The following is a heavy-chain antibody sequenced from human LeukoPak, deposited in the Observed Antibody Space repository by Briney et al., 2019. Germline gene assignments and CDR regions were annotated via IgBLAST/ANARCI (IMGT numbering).Heavy chain of an antibody. CDR1: GYSFTSYW. Sequence: GESLKISCKGSGYSFTSYWIGWVRQMPGKGLEWMGIIYPGDSDTRYSPSFQGQVTISADKSISTAYLQWSSLKASDTAMYYCARLRGYCSSTSCYPPNWFDPWGQGTLVTVSS. CDR3: ARLRGYCSSTSCYPPNWFDP. V-gene: IGHV5-51*01. CDR2: IYPGDSDT. D-gene: IGHD2-2*01. J-gene: IGHJ5*02.